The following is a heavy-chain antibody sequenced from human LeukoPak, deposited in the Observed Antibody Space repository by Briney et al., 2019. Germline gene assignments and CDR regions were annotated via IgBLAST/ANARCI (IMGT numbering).Heavy chain of an antibody. CDR1: GFTFSTYG. V-gene: IGHV3-30*02. CDR2: IRYVGINK. D-gene: IGHD1-14*01. CDR3: AKDVRTKRPPPEGFDY. Sequence: GGSLRLSCIASGFTFSTYGTHWVRQAAGKGLEWVSFIRYVGINKYYTDSVKGRFTISRDNSKNTLFLQMNSLRVDDTAVYYCAKDVRTKRPPPEGFDYWGQGTLVTVSS. J-gene: IGHJ4*02.